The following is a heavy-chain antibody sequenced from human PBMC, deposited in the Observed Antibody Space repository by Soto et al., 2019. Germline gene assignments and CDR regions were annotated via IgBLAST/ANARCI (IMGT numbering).Heavy chain of an antibody. D-gene: IGHD3-3*01. Sequence: SVKVSCKASGGTFSSYAISWVRQAPGQGLEWMGGIIPIFGTANYAQKFQGRVTITADESTSTAYMELSSLRSEDTAVYYCYYDFWSGPRGGYYYGMDVWGQGTTVTVSS. CDR1: GGTFSSYA. V-gene: IGHV1-69*13. CDR2: IIPIFGTA. CDR3: YYDFWSGPRGGYYYGMDV. J-gene: IGHJ6*02.